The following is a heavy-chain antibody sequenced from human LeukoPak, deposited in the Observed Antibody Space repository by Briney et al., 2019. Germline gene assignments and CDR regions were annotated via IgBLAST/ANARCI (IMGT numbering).Heavy chain of an antibody. CDR2: IIPIFGTA. CDR1: GYTFTSYG. V-gene: IGHV1-69*05. J-gene: IGHJ4*02. CDR3: ARFSTVTTRGGVFDY. D-gene: IGHD4-17*01. Sequence: ASVKVSCKASGYTFTSYGISWVRQAPGQGLEWMGRIIPIFGTANYAQKFQGRVTITTDESTSTAYMELSSLRSEDTAVYYCARFSTVTTRGGVFDYWGQGTLVTVSS.